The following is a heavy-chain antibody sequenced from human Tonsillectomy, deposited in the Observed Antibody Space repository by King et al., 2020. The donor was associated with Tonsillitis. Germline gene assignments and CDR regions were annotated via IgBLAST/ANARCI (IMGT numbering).Heavy chain of an antibody. J-gene: IGHJ3*02. CDR1: GFTFSSYA. D-gene: IGHD3-3*01. V-gene: IGHV3-23*04. CDR3: AKDLRRFWSGYYTGRAFDI. CDR2: ISGSGGST. Sequence: VQLVESGGGLVQPGGSLRLSCAASGFTFSSYAMSWVRQAPGKGLEWVSAISGSGGSTYYADSVKGRFTISRAKSKNTLYLQMNSLRAEDTAVYYCAKDLRRFWSGYYTGRAFDIWGQGTMVTVSS.